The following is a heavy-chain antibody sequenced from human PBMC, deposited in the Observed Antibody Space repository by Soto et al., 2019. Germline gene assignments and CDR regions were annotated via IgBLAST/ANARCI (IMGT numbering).Heavy chain of an antibody. CDR2: VYHTGDT. CDR3: AREIVTAGGNNYFDP. J-gene: IGHJ5*02. Sequence: SETLSLTCGVSGGSVASTHWWSWVRQSPSRGLEWIGNVYHTGDTNFNPSLQSRVTFSVDKSNNQFSLRLTSLTAADTAVYFCAREIVTAGGNNYFDPWGPGTLVTVSS. V-gene: IGHV4-4*02. CDR1: GGSVASTHW. D-gene: IGHD2-21*02.